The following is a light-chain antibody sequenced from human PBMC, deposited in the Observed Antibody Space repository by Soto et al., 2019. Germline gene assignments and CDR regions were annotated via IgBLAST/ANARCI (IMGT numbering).Light chain of an antibody. Sequence: QSALTQPASVSGSPGQSITISCTGTSSDVGAYDLVSWYQHHPGKVPKLIIYEATKWPSGVSHRFSGSKSGSTASLTISGLQAEDEADYYCFSYTASDMWVFGGGTKLTVL. CDR1: SSDVGAYDL. J-gene: IGLJ3*02. CDR3: FSYTASDMWV. V-gene: IGLV2-23*01. CDR2: EAT.